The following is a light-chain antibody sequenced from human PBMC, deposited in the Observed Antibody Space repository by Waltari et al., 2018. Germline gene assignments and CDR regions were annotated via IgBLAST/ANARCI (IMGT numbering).Light chain of an antibody. CDR3: QHYVSLPVT. CDR2: AAS. CDR1: QSVRGT. J-gene: IGKJ1*01. Sequence: EIVLTQSPGTLSLSPGEIATLSCRASQSVRGTLAWYQQKPGQPPRLLIYAASTRATGIPDRFSGSGSGTDFSLTISRLEPEDFAVYYCQHYVSLPVTYGQGTKVEIK. V-gene: IGKV3-20*01.